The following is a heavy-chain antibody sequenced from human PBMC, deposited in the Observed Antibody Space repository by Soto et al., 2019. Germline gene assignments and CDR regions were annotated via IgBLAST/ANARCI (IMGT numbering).Heavy chain of an antibody. CDR2: ISAYNGNT. J-gene: IGHJ6*02. CDR3: ARFPEYYYYYYGMDV. CDR1: GYTFTSYG. V-gene: IGHV1-18*01. Sequence: ASVKVSCKASGYTFTSYGISWVRQAPGQGLEWMGWISAYNGNTNYAQKLQGRVTMTTDTSTSTAYMELRSLRSDDTAVYYRARFPEYYYYYYGMDVWGQGTTVTVSS.